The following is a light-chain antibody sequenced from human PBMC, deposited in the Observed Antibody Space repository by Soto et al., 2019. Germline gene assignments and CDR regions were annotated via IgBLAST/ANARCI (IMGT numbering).Light chain of an antibody. Sequence: PSSLSASVGDRVTITCRASQGIRNDLGWYQQKPGKAPKLLIFAASSLQSGVPSRFSGSRSGPDFTLTISSLQPEDFATYYCQQSYSSPPTFGQGTKVDIK. J-gene: IGKJ1*01. CDR2: AAS. CDR3: QQSYSSPPT. V-gene: IGKV1-39*01. CDR1: QGIRND.